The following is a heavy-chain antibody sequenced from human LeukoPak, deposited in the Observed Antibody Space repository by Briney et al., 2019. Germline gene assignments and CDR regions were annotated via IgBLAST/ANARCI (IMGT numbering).Heavy chain of an antibody. V-gene: IGHV4-30-2*01. CDR1: GGSISSGGYS. Sequence: PSETLSLTCAVSGGSISSGGYSWGWLRQPPGKGLEWIGYIYHSGSTYYNPSLKSRVTISVDTSKNQFSLKLSSVTAADTAVYYCARARTYYDILTGYSHDAFDIWGQGTMVTVSS. J-gene: IGHJ3*02. CDR3: ARARTYYDILTGYSHDAFDI. CDR2: IYHSGST. D-gene: IGHD3-9*01.